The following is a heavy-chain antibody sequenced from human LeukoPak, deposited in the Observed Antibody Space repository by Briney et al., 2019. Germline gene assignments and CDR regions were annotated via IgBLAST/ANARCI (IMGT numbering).Heavy chain of an antibody. CDR2: IYTSGST. V-gene: IGHV4-4*07. Sequence: SETLSLTCTVSGGSISSYYWSWIRQPAGKGLEWIGRIYTSGSTNYNPSLKSRVTMSVDTSKNQFSLKLSSVAAADTAVYYCARGGWYDILTGYYRDAFDIWGQGTMDTVSS. J-gene: IGHJ3*02. D-gene: IGHD3-9*01. CDR1: GGSISSYY. CDR3: ARGGWYDILTGYYRDAFDI.